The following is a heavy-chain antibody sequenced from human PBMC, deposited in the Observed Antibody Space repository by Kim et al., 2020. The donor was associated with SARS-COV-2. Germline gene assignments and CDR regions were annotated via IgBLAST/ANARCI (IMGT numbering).Heavy chain of an antibody. J-gene: IGHJ4*02. Sequence: GGSLRLSCAASGLTFSRYAMTWVRQAPGKGLEWVSTIGTSSNTYYGDSVKGRFTISRDNSKNTFYLQMSSLRAEDSATYYCAKGGYSSGWLEYWGQGTL. V-gene: IGHV3-23*01. CDR1: GLTFSRYA. CDR2: IGTSSNT. D-gene: IGHD6-25*01. CDR3: AKGGYSSGWLEY.